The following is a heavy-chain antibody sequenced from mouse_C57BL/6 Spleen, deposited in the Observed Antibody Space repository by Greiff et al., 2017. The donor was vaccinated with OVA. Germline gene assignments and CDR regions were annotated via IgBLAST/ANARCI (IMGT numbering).Heavy chain of an antibody. D-gene: IGHD4-1*01. CDR1: GFTFSDYY. CDR2: INYDGSST. V-gene: IGHV5-16*01. J-gene: IGHJ4*01. CDR3: AREANFSMDY. Sequence: EVKLVESEGGLVQPGSSMKLSCTASGFTFSDYYMAWVRQVPEKGLEWVANINYDGSSTYYLDSLKSRFIISRDNAKNILYLQMSSLKSEDTATYYGAREANFSMDYWVKEPQSPSPQ.